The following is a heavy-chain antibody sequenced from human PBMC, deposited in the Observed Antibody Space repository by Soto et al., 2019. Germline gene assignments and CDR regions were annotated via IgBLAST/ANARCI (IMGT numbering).Heavy chain of an antibody. CDR3: AKVPVLRFLEWLPRGRGYYYYGMDV. J-gene: IGHJ6*02. D-gene: IGHD3-3*01. CDR2: ISGSGGST. V-gene: IGHV3-23*01. CDR1: GFTFSSYA. Sequence: PGGSPRTSCAASGFTFSSYAMSWVRQDPGKGLEWVSAISGSGGSTYYADSVKGRFTISRDNSKNTLYLQMNSLRAEDTAVYYCAKVPVLRFLEWLPRGRGYYYYGMDVWGQGTTVTVSS.